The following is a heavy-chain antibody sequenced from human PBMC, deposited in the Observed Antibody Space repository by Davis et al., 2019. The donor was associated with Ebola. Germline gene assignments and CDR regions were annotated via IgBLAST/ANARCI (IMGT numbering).Heavy chain of an antibody. CDR2: ISGYTGDT. J-gene: IGHJ4*02. D-gene: IGHD1-1*01. Sequence: ASVKVSCKASGYTFTSYGISWVRQAPGQGLEWMGWISGYTGDTKYTQEFQGRVTMTTDTSTSTAYMEVGILRSDDTAVYYCARAQFPTTSDHWGQGTLVTVSS. CDR1: GYTFTSYG. V-gene: IGHV1-18*01. CDR3: ARAQFPTTSDH.